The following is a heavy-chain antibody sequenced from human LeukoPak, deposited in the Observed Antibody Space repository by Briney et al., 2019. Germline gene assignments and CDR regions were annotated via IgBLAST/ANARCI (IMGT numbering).Heavy chain of an antibody. CDR2: IIPISGTA. V-gene: IGHV1-69*01. Sequence: GASVKVSCKASGGTLSSYAISWVRQAPGQGLEWMGGIIPISGTANYAQKFQGRVTITADESTSTAYMGLSSLRSEDTAVYYCASHFGVRPFDYWGQGTLVTVSS. D-gene: IGHD3-10*01. CDR3: ASHFGVRPFDY. CDR1: GGTLSSYA. J-gene: IGHJ4*02.